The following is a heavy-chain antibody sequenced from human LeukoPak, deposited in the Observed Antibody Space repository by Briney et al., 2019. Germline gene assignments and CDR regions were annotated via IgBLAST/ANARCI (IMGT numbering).Heavy chain of an antibody. CDR3: ARKNDFDI. V-gene: IGHV4-59*01. Sequence: NPSETLSLTCTVSGGSITSDHWNWIRQPPGKGLEWIGCIYYSGNTYYNPSLKSRVTISVDVSKNQFSLRLTSVTAADTAVYYCARKNDFDIWGQGTLVTVSS. CDR2: IYYSGNT. D-gene: IGHD2/OR15-2a*01. J-gene: IGHJ3*02. CDR1: GGSITSDH.